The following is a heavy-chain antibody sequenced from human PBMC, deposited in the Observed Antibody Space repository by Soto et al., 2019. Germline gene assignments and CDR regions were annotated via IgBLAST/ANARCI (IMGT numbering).Heavy chain of an antibody. Sequence: QVQLRESGPGPVRPSETLSLTCSVSGASITTYYSSWIRQPPGKGLEWIGYVFHTGSTNYNPSLSXRXTXPVDTSKNQSSLSLTSVTAADTAVYYCTRGAGSHLYWGQGTLVTVSS. CDR2: VFHTGST. J-gene: IGHJ4*02. V-gene: IGHV4-59*01. CDR1: GASITTYY. D-gene: IGHD6-13*01. CDR3: TRGAGSHLY.